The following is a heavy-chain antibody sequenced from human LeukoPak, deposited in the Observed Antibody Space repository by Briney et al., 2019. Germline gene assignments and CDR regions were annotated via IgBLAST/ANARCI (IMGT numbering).Heavy chain of an antibody. CDR1: DDSISTSNSY. CDR3: ARDYLGAGTVGATSGY. CDR2: IYYSGNT. J-gene: IGHJ4*02. V-gene: IGHV4-39*02. Sequence: SETLSLTCTVSDDSISTSNSYGGWIRQPPGKGLEWIGSIYYSGNTYYHASLKSRVTISVDTSKNQFSLNLSSVTAADTAVYYCARDYLGAGTVGATSGYWGQGTLVTVSS. D-gene: IGHD1-26*01.